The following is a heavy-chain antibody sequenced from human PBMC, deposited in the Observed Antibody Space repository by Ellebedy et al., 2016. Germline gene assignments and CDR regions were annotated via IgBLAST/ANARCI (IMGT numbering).Heavy chain of an antibody. CDR2: IYYSGST. J-gene: IGHJ5*02. V-gene: IGHV4-59*01. D-gene: IGHD2-15*01. CDR1: GGSISSYY. CDR3: ARGPKRVVVAATEGRWWFDP. Sequence: SETLSLTCTVSGGSISSYYWSWIRQPPGKGLEWIGYIYYSGSTNYNPSLKSRVTISVDTSKNQFSLKLSSVTAADTAVYYCARGPKRVVVAATEGRWWFDPWGQGTLVTVSS.